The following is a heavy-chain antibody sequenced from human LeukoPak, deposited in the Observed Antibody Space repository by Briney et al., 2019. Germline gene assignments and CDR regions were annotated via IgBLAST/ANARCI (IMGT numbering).Heavy chain of an antibody. V-gene: IGHV1-46*01. CDR3: ARASYSGSPEAPFDY. D-gene: IGHD1-26*01. J-gene: IGHJ4*02. CDR1: GYTFTSYY. Sequence: GASVKVSCKASGYTFTSYYMHWVRQAPGQGLEWMGIINPSGGSTSYAQKFQGRVTMTRDTSTSTVYMELSSLRSEDTAVYYCARASYSGSPEAPFDYWGQGTLVTVSS. CDR2: INPSGGST.